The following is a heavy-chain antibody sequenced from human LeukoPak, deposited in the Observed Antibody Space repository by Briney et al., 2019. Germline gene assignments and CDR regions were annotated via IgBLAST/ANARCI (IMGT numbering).Heavy chain of an antibody. Sequence: HPGGSLRLSCAASGFTFSTYNMNWVRRAPGKGLEWVSYISDSSSTIYYADSVKGRFTISRDNAKSSLYLQMNSLKIEDTAIYFCARDPDGDYDFDYWGQGTLVTVSS. CDR2: ISDSSSTI. CDR1: GFTFSTYN. V-gene: IGHV3-48*01. D-gene: IGHD4-17*01. CDR3: ARDPDGDYDFDY. J-gene: IGHJ4*02.